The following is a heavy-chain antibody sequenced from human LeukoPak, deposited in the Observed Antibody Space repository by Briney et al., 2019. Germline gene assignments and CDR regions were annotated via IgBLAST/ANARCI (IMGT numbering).Heavy chain of an antibody. Sequence: GGSLRLSCAASGFAVSGNYMSWVRQAPGKGLEWVSIIYSGDSTYYADSVKGRFTISRDNSKNTLYLQMNSLRAEDTAVYYCARVFWEKDGFIGAFDIWGQGTMVTVSS. V-gene: IGHV3-66*01. CDR3: ARVFWEKDGFIGAFDI. D-gene: IGHD3-3*01. J-gene: IGHJ3*02. CDR1: GFAVSGNY. CDR2: IYSGDST.